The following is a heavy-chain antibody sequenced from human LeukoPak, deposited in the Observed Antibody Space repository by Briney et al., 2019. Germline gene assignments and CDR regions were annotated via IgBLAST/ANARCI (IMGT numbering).Heavy chain of an antibody. Sequence: SQTLSLTCTVSGGSISSGGYYWSWIRQHPGKGLEWIGYIYYSGSTYYNPSLKSRVTISVDTSKNQFSLKLSSVTAADTAVYYCARLEPGGLLSPVYWGQGTLVTVSS. CDR1: GGSISSGGYY. CDR3: ARLEPGGLLSPVY. V-gene: IGHV4-31*03. J-gene: IGHJ4*02. D-gene: IGHD2/OR15-2a*01. CDR2: IYYSGST.